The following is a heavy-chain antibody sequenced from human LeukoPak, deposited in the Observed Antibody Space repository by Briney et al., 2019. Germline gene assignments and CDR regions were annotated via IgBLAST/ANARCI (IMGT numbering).Heavy chain of an antibody. Sequence: GGSLRLSCAASGFTFGKYWMSWVRQAPGKGLEGVANIKLDGSEKNYVDSVKGRFTISRDNTKNSLYLQMNSLRAEDTAVFYCARDHYDTWSRRGNFDSWGRGTLVIVSS. CDR1: GFTFGKYW. J-gene: IGHJ4*02. CDR2: IKLDGSEK. D-gene: IGHD3-3*01. V-gene: IGHV3-7*03. CDR3: ARDHYDTWSRRGNFDS.